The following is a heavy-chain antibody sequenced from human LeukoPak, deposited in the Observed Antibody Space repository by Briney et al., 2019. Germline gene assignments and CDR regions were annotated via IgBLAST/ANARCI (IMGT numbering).Heavy chain of an antibody. CDR1: GFTFTSSA. CDR3: ATDDVTTGTKTALGY. D-gene: IGHD1-1*01. J-gene: IGHJ4*02. CDR2: IVVGSGNT. V-gene: IGHV1-58*01. Sequence: SVKVSCKASGFTFTSSAVQWVRQARGQGLEWIGWIVVGSGNTNYAQKFQERVTINRDMSTNTAYMELSSLRSEDTAVYYCATDDVTTGTKTALGYWGQGTLVTVSS.